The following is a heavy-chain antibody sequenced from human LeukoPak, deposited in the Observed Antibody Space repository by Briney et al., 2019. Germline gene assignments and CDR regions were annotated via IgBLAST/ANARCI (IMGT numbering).Heavy chain of an antibody. CDR1: GGSISSSSYY. J-gene: IGHJ5*02. D-gene: IGHD5-12*01. CDR3: ARGHSGYAWNWFDP. CDR2: IYHSGST. Sequence: PSETLSLTCTVSGGSISSSSYYWGWIRQPPGKGLEWIGEIYHSGSTTYNPSLKSRVTISVDKSKNQFSLKLSSVTAADTAVYYCARGHSGYAWNWFDPWGQGTLVTVSS. V-gene: IGHV4-39*07.